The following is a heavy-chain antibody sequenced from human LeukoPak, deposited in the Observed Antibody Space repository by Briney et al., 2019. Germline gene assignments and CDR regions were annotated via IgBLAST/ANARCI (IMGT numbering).Heavy chain of an antibody. CDR2: IRSKANSYAT. Sequence: GGSLRLSCAASGFTFSGSAMHWVRQASGKGLEWVGRIRSKANSYATAYAASVKGRFTISRDDSKNTAYLQMNSLKTEDTAVYYCTRHGSGSSYYYYYYMDVWGKGTTVTVSS. CDR3: TRHGSGSSYYYYYYMDV. V-gene: IGHV3-73*01. D-gene: IGHD3-10*01. CDR1: GFTFSGSA. J-gene: IGHJ6*03.